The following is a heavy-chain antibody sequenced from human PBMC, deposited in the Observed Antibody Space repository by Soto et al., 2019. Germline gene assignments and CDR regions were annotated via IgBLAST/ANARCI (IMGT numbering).Heavy chain of an antibody. CDR3: AKDRERIATRSIDY. V-gene: IGHV3-23*01. D-gene: IGHD6-6*01. J-gene: IGHJ4*02. CDR1: GFTFSSYA. CDR2: ISGSGVST. Sequence: EVQLLESGGGLVQPGGSLRLSCAASGFTFSSYAMSWVRQAPGKGLEWVSGISGSGVSTYYADSVKGRFTISRDNSKSTLYLQMNSLRAEDTAVSYCAKDRERIATRSIDYWGQGTLVTVSS.